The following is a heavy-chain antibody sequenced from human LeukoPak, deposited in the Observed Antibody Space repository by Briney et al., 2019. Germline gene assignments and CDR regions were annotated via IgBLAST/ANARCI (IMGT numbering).Heavy chain of an antibody. V-gene: IGHV4-31*03. CDR3: AIAPNGFFDY. Sequence: SETLSLTCTVSGGSISSGGYYWSWIRQHPGKGLEWIGYIYYSGSTYYNPSLKSRVTISVDTSKNQFSLKLSSVTAADTAVYYCAIAPNGFFDYWGQGTLVTVSS. CDR2: IYYSGST. J-gene: IGHJ4*02. CDR1: GGSISSGGYY. D-gene: IGHD1-1*01.